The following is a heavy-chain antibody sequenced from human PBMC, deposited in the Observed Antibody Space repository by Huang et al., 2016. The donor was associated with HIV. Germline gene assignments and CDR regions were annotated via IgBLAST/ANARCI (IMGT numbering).Heavy chain of an antibody. CDR2: INQSGRT. J-gene: IGHJ4*02. CDR1: GESLSDFF. CDR3: ARGRGSSWSLFDT. Sequence: QVQLEQWGARLLKPSETLSLTCAVYGESLSDFFWSWIRQPPGKGLEWIGEINQSGRTNDNPSLKSRVTIAVDTSKKQFSLKLKSVTAADTSMYYCARGRGSSWSLFDTWGQGSLVTVFS. V-gene: IGHV4-34*02. D-gene: IGHD6-13*01.